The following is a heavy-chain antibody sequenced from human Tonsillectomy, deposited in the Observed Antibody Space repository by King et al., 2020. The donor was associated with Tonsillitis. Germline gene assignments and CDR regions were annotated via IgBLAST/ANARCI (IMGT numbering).Heavy chain of an antibody. J-gene: IGHJ4*02. CDR3: ARQRLRNNDILTGLFDY. CDR2: IYPGDSES. CDR1: GYSFTSYW. Sequence: VQLVQSGAEVKKPGESLKISCKGSGYSFTSYWIGWVRQMPGKGLEWMGIIYPGDSESRYSPSFEGQVTISVDKSISTAYLQWSSLKASDTAMYYCARQRLRNNDILTGLFDYWGQGTLVTVSS. D-gene: IGHD3-9*01. V-gene: IGHV5-51*01.